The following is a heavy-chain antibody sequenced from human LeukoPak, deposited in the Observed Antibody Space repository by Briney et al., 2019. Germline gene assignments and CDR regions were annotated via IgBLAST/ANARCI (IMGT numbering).Heavy chain of an antibody. J-gene: IGHJ4*02. CDR2: VFETGGG. CDR3: AKHPRAAVATISTLDD. D-gene: IGHD5-12*01. CDR1: GGPIITNSHY. V-gene: IGHV4-39*01. Sequence: SETLSLTCTVSGGPIITNSHYWAWLRQPPGKGLEWIGSVFETGGGYYNPSLKSRVTISLDTSTNQVSLRLTSVTAADTALYFCAKHPRAAVATISTLDDWGQGTLVSVSS.